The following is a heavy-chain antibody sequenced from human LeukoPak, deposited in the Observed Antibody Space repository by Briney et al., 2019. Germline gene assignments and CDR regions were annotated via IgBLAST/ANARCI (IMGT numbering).Heavy chain of an antibody. Sequence: GGSLRLSCAASGFTFSSYSMNWVRQAPGKGLEWVSSISTSSSYIYYVDSVKGRFTISRDNAKNSLYLQMNSLRAEDTAVYYCARGPPISGNFWRGKNHPPDYWGQGTLVTVSS. CDR2: ISTSSSYI. CDR3: ARGPPISGNFWRGKNHPPDY. V-gene: IGHV3-21*01. CDR1: GFTFSSYS. D-gene: IGHD3-3*01. J-gene: IGHJ4*02.